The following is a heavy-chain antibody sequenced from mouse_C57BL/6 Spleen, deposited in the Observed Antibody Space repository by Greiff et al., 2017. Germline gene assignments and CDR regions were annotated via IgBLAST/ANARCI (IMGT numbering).Heavy chain of an antibody. CDR2: INPNNGGT. CDR3: ARAGDGYPYYYAMDY. J-gene: IGHJ4*01. Sequence: EVQLQQSGPELVKPGASVKMSCKASGYTFTDYNMHWVKQSHGKSLEWIGYINPNNGGTSYNQKFKGKATLTVNKSSSTAYMGLRSLTSEDSAVYYCARAGDGYPYYYAMDYWGQGTSVTVSS. D-gene: IGHD2-3*01. V-gene: IGHV1-22*01. CDR1: GYTFTDYN.